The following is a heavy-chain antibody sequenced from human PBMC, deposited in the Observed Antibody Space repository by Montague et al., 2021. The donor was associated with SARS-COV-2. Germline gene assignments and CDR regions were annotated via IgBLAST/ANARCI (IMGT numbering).Heavy chain of an antibody. D-gene: IGHD1-26*01. V-gene: IGHV4-34*01. J-gene: IGHJ4*02. CDR3: ARGRSVGYSVCWFGS. CDR2: INYSGST. Sequence: SETLSLTCTVYGGPISAYFWAWIRQTPGKGLEWIGDINYSGSTNYNPSFKSRVTISVDTSKNQFSLTLNSVTAADTAVYYCARGRSVGYSVCWFGSWGQGTLVTVSS. CDR1: GGPISAYF.